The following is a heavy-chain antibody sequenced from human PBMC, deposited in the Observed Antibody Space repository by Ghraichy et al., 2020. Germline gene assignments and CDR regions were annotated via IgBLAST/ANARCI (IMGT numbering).Heavy chain of an antibody. V-gene: IGHV3-7*01. Sequence: GGPLRLSCAASGFTVSSYWMSWVRQAPGKGLEWVANIKQDGSEKYYVDSVKGRFTISKDNAKNSLYLQMNSLRAEDTAVYYCARENAIVAYGMDVWGQGTTVTVSS. J-gene: IGHJ6*02. CDR2: IKQDGSEK. D-gene: IGHD5-18*01. CDR3: ARENAIVAYGMDV. CDR1: GFTVSSYW.